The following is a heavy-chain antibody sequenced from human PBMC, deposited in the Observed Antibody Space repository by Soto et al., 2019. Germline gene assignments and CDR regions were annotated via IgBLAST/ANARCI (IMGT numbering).Heavy chain of an antibody. J-gene: IGHJ5*02. V-gene: IGHV3-21*01. CDR3: ASSGVHSSGWSVGWFDH. D-gene: IGHD6-19*01. CDR2: ISSSSSYI. Sequence: GGSLRLSCAASGFTFSSYSMNWVRQAPGKGLEWVSSISSSSSYIYYADSVKGRFTISRDNAKNSLYLQMNSLRAEDTAVYYCASSGVHSSGWSVGWFDHWGQGTLVTVSS. CDR1: GFTFSSYS.